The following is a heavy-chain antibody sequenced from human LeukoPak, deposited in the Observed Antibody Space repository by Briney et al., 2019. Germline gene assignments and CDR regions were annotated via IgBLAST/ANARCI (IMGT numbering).Heavy chain of an antibody. CDR3: ARDRPYYNSGNCLDY. Sequence: SQTLSLTCAISGDSISSNSAAWNWIRQSPSRGLEWLGRTFYRSKWYNDYALSVKSRITINPDTSNNQFSLQLNSVTPEDTAVYYCARDRPYYNSGNCLDYWGQGTLVTVSS. J-gene: IGHJ4*02. CDR2: TFYRSKWYN. D-gene: IGHD3-10*01. V-gene: IGHV6-1*01. CDR1: GDSISSNSAA.